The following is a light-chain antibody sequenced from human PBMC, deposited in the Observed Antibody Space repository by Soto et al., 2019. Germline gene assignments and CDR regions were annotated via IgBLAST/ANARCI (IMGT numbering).Light chain of an antibody. Sequence: EVELTQSPGTLSLSPGERATLSCRASQSVSSSHLAWYQQKRGQAPRLLIYDTSTRATGIPDRFSGSGCGTDFTLTISRREPEDFAVYHCQQYGASPWTFGQGTKVEVK. CDR2: DTS. J-gene: IGKJ1*01. V-gene: IGKV3-20*01. CDR1: QSVSSSH. CDR3: QQYGASPWT.